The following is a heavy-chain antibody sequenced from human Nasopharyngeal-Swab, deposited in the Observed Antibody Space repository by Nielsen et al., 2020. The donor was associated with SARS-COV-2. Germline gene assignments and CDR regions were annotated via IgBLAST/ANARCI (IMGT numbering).Heavy chain of an antibody. V-gene: IGHV4-39*01. CDR2: IYYNGNT. D-gene: IGHD6-13*01. CDR3: VRSSSWYYFDY. CDR1: GDSIAYSPFY. J-gene: IGHJ4*02. Sequence: SETLSLTCTVSGDSIAYSPFYWGWIRQPPGQGLEWIGNIYYNGNTYQNPSLKSRLTISVDKSKNQFSLQLSSVTAADTAVYYCVRSSSWYYFDYWAQGTQVTVSS.